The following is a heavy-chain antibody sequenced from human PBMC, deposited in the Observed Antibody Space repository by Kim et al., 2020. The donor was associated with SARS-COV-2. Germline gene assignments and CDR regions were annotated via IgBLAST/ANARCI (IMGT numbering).Heavy chain of an antibody. Sequence: ASVKVSCKTSGYTFTNYGISWVRPAPAQGLEWLGWISANYGKTNYSQKLQCRVTITIDTSTSPAHMELRSLRSDDTAMYYCARGGGYDSTLYDFDYWGQGTLVTVSA. CDR2: ISANYGKT. CDR1: GYTFTNYG. J-gene: IGHJ4*02. V-gene: IGHV1-18*01. CDR3: ARGGGYDSTLYDFDY. D-gene: IGHD5-12*01.